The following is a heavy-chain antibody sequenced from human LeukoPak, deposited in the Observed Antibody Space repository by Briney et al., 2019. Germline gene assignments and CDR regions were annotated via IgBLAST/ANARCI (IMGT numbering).Heavy chain of an antibody. V-gene: IGHV1-46*01. J-gene: IGHJ3*02. CDR2: INPSGGSI. D-gene: IGHD3-22*01. Sequence: GASVKVSCTASGYTFTGYYMHWVRQAPGRGLEWMGIINPSGGSISYAEKLQGRVTMTRGTSTSTVYMELSSLRSEETAVYYWARRGAYYDSSGPLVGGFDIWGQGTMVTVSS. CDR3: ARRGAYYDSSGPLVGGFDI. CDR1: GYTFTGYY.